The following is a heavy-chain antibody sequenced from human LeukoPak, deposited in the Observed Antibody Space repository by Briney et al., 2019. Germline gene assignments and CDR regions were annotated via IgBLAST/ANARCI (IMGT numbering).Heavy chain of an antibody. CDR2: IWYDGSIK. Sequence: PGGTLRLSCAASGFTFSRYGMHWVRQAPGKGLEWVAVIWYDGSIKYYAESVKGRFTISKDNPKNTLYMQMNSLRAEDTAVYYCAKADEMNMDYWGQGTLVTVSS. D-gene: IGHD2/OR15-2a*01. CDR1: GFTFSRYG. J-gene: IGHJ4*02. V-gene: IGHV3-33*06. CDR3: AKADEMNMDY.